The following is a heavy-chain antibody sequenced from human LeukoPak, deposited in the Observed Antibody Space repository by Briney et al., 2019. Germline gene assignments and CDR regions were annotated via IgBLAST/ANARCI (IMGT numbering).Heavy chain of an antibody. J-gene: IGHJ4*02. CDR1: GGSISSYY. D-gene: IGHD5-24*01. Sequence: SETLSLTCTVSGGSISSYYWSWIRQPPGKGLEWIGYIYYSGSTNYNPSLMRRVTISVDTSKNQFSLKLSSVTAADTAVYFCAREMATISSFDYWGQGTLLTVCS. CDR3: AREMATISSFDY. V-gene: IGHV4-59*12. CDR2: IYYSGST.